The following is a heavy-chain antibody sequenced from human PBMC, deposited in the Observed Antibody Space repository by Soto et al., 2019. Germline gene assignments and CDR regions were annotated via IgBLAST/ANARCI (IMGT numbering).Heavy chain of an antibody. CDR3: ARGGSTRYCSGGSCYAGAFDI. J-gene: IGHJ3*02. V-gene: IGHV4-34*01. CDR2: INHSGST. Sequence: SETRSLTGAVYGGSFIVYYWGWIRQPPGKGREGIGEINHSGSTNYNPSLKSRVTISVDTSKNHFSLKLSSVTSADTAVYYCARGGSTRYCSGGSCYAGAFDIWGQGTMVTVSS. CDR1: GGSFIVYY. D-gene: IGHD2-15*01.